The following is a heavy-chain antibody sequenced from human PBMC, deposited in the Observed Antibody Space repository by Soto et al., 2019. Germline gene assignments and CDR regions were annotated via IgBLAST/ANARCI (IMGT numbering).Heavy chain of an antibody. CDR1: GFTFSDYY. J-gene: IGHJ1*01. D-gene: IGHD6-13*01. CDR3: SRWVRQQLNPLHSPLPSQYFQH. CDR2: ISSSSSYT. V-gene: IGHV3-11*03. Sequence: GGSLRLSCAASGFTFSDYYMSWIRQAPGKGLEWVSYISSSSSYTNYADSVKGRFTISRDNAKNSLYLQMNSLRAEDTAVYYCSRWVRQQLNPLHSPLPSQYFQHWGQGTLVTVSS.